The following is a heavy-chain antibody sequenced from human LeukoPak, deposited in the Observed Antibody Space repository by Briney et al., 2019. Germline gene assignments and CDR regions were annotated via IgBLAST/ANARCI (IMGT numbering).Heavy chain of an antibody. V-gene: IGHV3-11*01. Sequence: SGGSLRLSCAASGFTFSDYYMSWIRQAPGKGLEWVSYISSSGSTIYYADFVKGRFTISRDNAKNSLYLQMNSLRAEDTAVYYCASQYRIWPNMDVWGQGTTVTVSS. CDR3: ASQYRIWPNMDV. CDR1: GFTFSDYY. D-gene: IGHD2-15*01. CDR2: ISSSGSTI. J-gene: IGHJ6*02.